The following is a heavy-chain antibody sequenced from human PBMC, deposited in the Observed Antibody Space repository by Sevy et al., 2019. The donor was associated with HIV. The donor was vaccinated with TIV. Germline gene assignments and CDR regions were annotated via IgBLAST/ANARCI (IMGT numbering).Heavy chain of an antibody. CDR2: INPNSGGT. CDR1: GYTFTGYY. V-gene: IGHV1-2*06. CDR3: ARDQDYYDSSGYSYYYGMDV. J-gene: IGHJ6*02. Sequence: VSVKVSCKASGYTFTGYYMHWVRQAPGQGLEWMGRINPNSGGTNYAQKFQGRVTMTRDTSISTAYMELSRLRSDDTAVYYCARDQDYYDSSGYSYYYGMDVWGQGTTVTVSS. D-gene: IGHD3-22*01.